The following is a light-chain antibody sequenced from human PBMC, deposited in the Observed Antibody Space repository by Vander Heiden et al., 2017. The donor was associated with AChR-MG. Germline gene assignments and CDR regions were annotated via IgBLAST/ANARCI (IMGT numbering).Light chain of an antibody. CDR3: QSYDSSLSVVV. Sequence: QSVLTQPPSVSGAPGQRVTISCTGSRSNIGATYEVHWYQQVPGTAPKLLIYGNSNRPSGVPDRFSGSKSGTSASLAITGLQAEDEADYYCQSYDSSLSVVVFGGGTKLTVL. V-gene: IGLV1-40*01. CDR2: GNS. J-gene: IGLJ2*01. CDR1: RSNIGATYE.